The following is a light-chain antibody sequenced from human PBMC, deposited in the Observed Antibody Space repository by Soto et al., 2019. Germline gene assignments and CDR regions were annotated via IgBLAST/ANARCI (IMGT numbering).Light chain of an antibody. CDR1: QSVTSTH. CDR2: DAS. V-gene: IGKV3-20*01. Sequence: EIVLTQSPGTLSLSPGERATLSCRASQSVTSTHLAWYQQKPGQAPRLLIYDASTRATSIPDRFSGSGSGTDFTLTISRLEPEDFAVYCCQQFDGSLWTFGPGTKVEIK. CDR3: QQFDGSLWT. J-gene: IGKJ1*01.